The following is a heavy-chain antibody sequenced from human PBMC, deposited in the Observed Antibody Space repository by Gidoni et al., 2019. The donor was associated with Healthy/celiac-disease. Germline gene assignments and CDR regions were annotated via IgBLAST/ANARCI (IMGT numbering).Heavy chain of an antibody. CDR3: AKDQEPSFWSGADV. CDR1: GFTFDDYA. Sequence: EVQLVESGGGLVQPGRSLRLSCAASGFTFDDYAMHWVRQAPGKGLEWVSGISWNSGSIGYADSVKGRFTISRDNAKNSLYLQMNSLRAEDTALYYCAKDQEPSFWSGADVWGQGTTVTVSS. J-gene: IGHJ6*02. V-gene: IGHV3-9*01. D-gene: IGHD3-3*01. CDR2: ISWNSGSI.